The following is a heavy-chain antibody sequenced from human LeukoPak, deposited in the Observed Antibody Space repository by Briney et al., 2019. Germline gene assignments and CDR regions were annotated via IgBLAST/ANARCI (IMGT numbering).Heavy chain of an antibody. J-gene: IGHJ4*02. CDR2: IRYDGSNK. CDR3: AKDRNYDSRFDY. V-gene: IGHV3-30*02. CDR1: GFTFSSYG. D-gene: IGHD3-22*01. Sequence: GGSLRLSCAASGFTFSSYGMHWVRQAPGKGLEWVAFIRYDGSNKYYADSVKGRFTISRDNSKNTLYLQMNSLRAEDTAVYYCAKDRNYDSRFDYWGQGTLVTVSS.